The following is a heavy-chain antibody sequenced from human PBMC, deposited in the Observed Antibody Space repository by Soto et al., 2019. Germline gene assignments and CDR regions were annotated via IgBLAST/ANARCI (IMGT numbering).Heavy chain of an antibody. CDR3: ARTYCSGASCNLGHYYYMDV. J-gene: IGHJ6*03. CDR2: IFFSGST. D-gene: IGHD2-15*01. CDR1: GGSISSGSYY. Sequence: QVQLQESGPGLVNPSQTLSLTCTVSGGSISSGSYYWTWVRQHPGKGLQWIGYIFFSGSTYYNPSLKSRVIMSVDTLKNQFSLKLSSVTAADTAVYYCARTYCSGASCNLGHYYYMDVWGVGTPVTVSS. V-gene: IGHV4-31*03.